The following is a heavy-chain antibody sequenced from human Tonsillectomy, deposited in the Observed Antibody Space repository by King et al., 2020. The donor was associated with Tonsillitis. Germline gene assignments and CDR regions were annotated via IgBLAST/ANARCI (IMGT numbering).Heavy chain of an antibody. CDR2: VNQSGGI. CDR3: ARGPAYHELWSGSLLSRPHYMDV. D-gene: IGHD3-3*01. CDR1: GGSFSGYY. Sequence: VQLQQWGAGLLRPSETLSLTCAVDGGSFSGYYWIWIRQPPGKGLEWIGDVNQSGGINYNPSLKSRVTISLDTFEKQFSLRLNSVTAADTAVYYCARGPAYHELWSGSLLSRPHYMDVWGKGTTVSVSS. V-gene: IGHV4-34*01. J-gene: IGHJ6*03.